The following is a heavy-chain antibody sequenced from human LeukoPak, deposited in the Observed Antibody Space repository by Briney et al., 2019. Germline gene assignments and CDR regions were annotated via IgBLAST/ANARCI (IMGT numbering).Heavy chain of an antibody. J-gene: IGHJ3*02. CDR2: TDTSGNYI. V-gene: IGHV3-21*01. D-gene: IGHD3-10*01. Sequence: GGSLRLSCTASGFTFSNYGMNWVRQATGKGLEWVSFTDTSGNYIYYGDSVKGRFTISRDNAKNLVFLQMNGLRAEDTAVYYCARGRSITLLRGVAMSDGFDIWGQGAMVAVSS. CDR1: GFTFSNYG. CDR3: ARGRSITLLRGVAMSDGFDI.